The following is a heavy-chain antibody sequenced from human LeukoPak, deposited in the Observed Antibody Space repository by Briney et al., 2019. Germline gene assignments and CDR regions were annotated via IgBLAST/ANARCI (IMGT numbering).Heavy chain of an antibody. V-gene: IGHV3-49*04. CDR2: IRNKVYGGTS. J-gene: IGHJ6*02. D-gene: IGHD6-13*01. CDR3: SRATASSRYSYYGMDV. Sequence: GRSLRLSYAASGFNFGDYAMSWVRQAPGEGLEWVGLIRNKVYGGTSEYAASVKGRFSISRDDSESIAYLHMNSLTTDDSAVYYCSRATASSRYSYYGMDVWGQGTTVTVSS. CDR1: GFNFGDYA.